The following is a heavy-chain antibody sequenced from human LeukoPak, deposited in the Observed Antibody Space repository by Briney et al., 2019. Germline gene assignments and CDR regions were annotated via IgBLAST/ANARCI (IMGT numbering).Heavy chain of an antibody. V-gene: IGHV1-69*05. CDR3: ARRTLYSSGWLPDY. CDR2: IIPIFGTA. D-gene: IGHD6-19*01. J-gene: IGHJ4*02. Sequence: ASVKVSCKASGGTFSSYAISWVRQAPGQGLEWMGGIIPIFGTANYAQKFQGRVTTTTDESTSTAYMELSSLRSEDTAVYYCARRTLYSSGWLPDYWGQGTLVTVSS. CDR1: GGTFSSYA.